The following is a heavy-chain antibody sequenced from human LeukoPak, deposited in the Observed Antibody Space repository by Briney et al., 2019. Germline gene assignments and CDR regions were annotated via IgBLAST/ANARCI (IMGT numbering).Heavy chain of an antibody. CDR3: AKVIGRVVATTLDY. D-gene: IGHD5-12*01. J-gene: IGHJ4*02. CDR2: ISGSGGST. CDR1: GFTFSSYA. Sequence: QSGGSLRLSCAASGFTFSSYAMSWVRQAPGKGLEWVSAISGSGGSTYYADSVKGRFTISRDNSKNTLYLQMNSLRAEDTAVYYCAKVIGRVVATTLDYWGQGTPVTVSS. V-gene: IGHV3-23*01.